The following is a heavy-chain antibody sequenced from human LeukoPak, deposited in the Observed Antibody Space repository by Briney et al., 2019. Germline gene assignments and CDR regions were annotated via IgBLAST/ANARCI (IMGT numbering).Heavy chain of an antibody. D-gene: IGHD6-19*01. V-gene: IGHV5-51*01. CDR2: IYPGDSDT. CDR3: AISVAGTVGINWFDP. J-gene: IGHJ5*02. CDR1: GYSFTSYW. Sequence: GESLKISCKGSGYSFTSYWIGWVRQMPGKGLEWMGIIYPGDSDTRYSQSFQGQVTISADKSISTAYLQWSSLKASDTAMYYCAISVAGTVGINWFDPWGQGTLVTVSS.